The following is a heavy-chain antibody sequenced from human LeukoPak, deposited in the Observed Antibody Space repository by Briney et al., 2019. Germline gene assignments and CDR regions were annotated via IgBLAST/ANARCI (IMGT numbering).Heavy chain of an antibody. Sequence: KPSETLSLTCTVSAAPITSYYWSWIRQPPGKGLEWIGYIYYSGSTNYNPSLKSRVAISVDTSKNQVSLRLSSVTAADTALYYCARGGSIVGATPHDAFDIWGQGTVVTVS. D-gene: IGHD1-26*01. V-gene: IGHV4-59*01. CDR1: AAPITSYY. CDR2: IYYSGST. J-gene: IGHJ3*02. CDR3: ARGGSIVGATPHDAFDI.